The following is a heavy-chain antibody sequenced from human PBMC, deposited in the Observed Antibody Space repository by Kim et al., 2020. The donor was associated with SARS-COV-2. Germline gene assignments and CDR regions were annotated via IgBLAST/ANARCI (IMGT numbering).Heavy chain of an antibody. CDR3: ARDGTAMGLYFDY. V-gene: IGHV3-33*08. D-gene: IGHD5-18*01. J-gene: IGHJ4*02. Sequence: GGSLRLSCAASGFTFSSYGMHWVRQAPGKGLEWVAVIWYDGSNKYYADSVKGRFTISRDNSKNTLYLQMNSLRAEDTAVYYCARDGTAMGLYFDYWGQGTLVTVSS. CDR2: IWYDGSNK. CDR1: GFTFSSYG.